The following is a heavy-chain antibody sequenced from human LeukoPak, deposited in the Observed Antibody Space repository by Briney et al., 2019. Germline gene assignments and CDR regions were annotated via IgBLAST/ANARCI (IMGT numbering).Heavy chain of an antibody. D-gene: IGHD3-10*01. CDR1: GGSISSSSYY. V-gene: IGHV4-39*01. Sequence: PSETLSLTCTVSGGSISSSSYYWGWIRQPPGKGLEWIGSIYYSGSTYYNPSLKSRVTISVDTSKNQFSLKLSSVTAADTAVYYCARPLNFGSGSPPGYWGQGILVTVSS. CDR2: IYYSGST. J-gene: IGHJ4*02. CDR3: ARPLNFGSGSPPGY.